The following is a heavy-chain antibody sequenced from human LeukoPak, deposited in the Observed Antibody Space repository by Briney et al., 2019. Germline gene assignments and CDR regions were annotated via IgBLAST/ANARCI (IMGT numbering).Heavy chain of an antibody. J-gene: IGHJ4*02. V-gene: IGHV3-30*18. Sequence: GGSLRLSCAASGFTFNNYGVHWVRQAPGKGLEWVAVISYDGRNKHYPDPVKGRFTISRDISTDTLWLQMDSLRTEDTAVYYCAKGPLRGTAAAIDYWGQGTLVTVSS. CDR3: AKGPLRGTAAAIDY. CDR1: GFTFNNYG. CDR2: ISYDGRNK. D-gene: IGHD2-2*01.